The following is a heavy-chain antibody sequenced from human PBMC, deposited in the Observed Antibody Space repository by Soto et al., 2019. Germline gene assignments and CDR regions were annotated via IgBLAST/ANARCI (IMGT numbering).Heavy chain of an antibody. CDR2: IDPSDSYT. V-gene: IGHV5-10-1*01. CDR1: VYSFTSYW. CDR3: ASIAAAGTGYYYYGMDV. J-gene: IGHJ6*02. Sequence: PGESLKISCKGSVYSFTSYWISWVRQMPGKGLEWMGRIDPSDSYTNYSPSFQGHVTISADKSISTAYLQWSSLKASDTAMYYCASIAAAGTGYYYYGMDVWGQGTTVTVSS. D-gene: IGHD6-13*01.